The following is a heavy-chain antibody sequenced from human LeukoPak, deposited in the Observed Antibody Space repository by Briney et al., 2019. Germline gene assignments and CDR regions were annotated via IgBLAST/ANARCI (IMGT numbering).Heavy chain of an antibody. Sequence: GGSLRFSCAASGFTFSSYAMSWVRQAPGKGVEWVSGISGSGGSTYYADSVKGRFTISRDNSKNTLYLQMNSLRAEDTAVYYCAKKRLWTVTTDFDYWGQGTLVTVSS. D-gene: IGHD4-17*01. CDR3: AKKRLWTVTTDFDY. CDR2: ISGSGGST. V-gene: IGHV3-23*01. J-gene: IGHJ4*02. CDR1: GFTFSSYA.